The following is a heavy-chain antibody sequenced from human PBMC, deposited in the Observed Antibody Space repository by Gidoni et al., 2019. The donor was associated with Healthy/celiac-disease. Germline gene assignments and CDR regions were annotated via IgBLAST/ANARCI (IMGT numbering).Heavy chain of an antibody. CDR2: IYYSGST. J-gene: IGHJ6*02. V-gene: IGHV4-59*08. D-gene: IGHD5-18*01. Sequence: RPPPGKGLEWIGYIYYSGSTNSNPSLKSTVTISVETSKNQCSLKLSSVTAADTAVYYCARRIDCSYGSRLSYYYYYGMDVWGQGTTVTVS. CDR3: ARRIDCSYGSRLSYYYYYGMDV.